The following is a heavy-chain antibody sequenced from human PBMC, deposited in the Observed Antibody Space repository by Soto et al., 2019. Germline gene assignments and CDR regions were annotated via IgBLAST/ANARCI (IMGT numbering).Heavy chain of an antibody. J-gene: IGHJ4*02. CDR2: ISTYDGNT. CDR3: ARDRGRSCIGGICPFDY. Sequence: ASVKVSCKASGYSFTIYGITWVRQAPGQGLEWMGWISTYDGNTNYAQNCQGRVSMARDTSTSTAYVELRSLRSDDTAVYYCARDRGRSCIGGICPFDYWGQGTLVTVSS. CDR1: GYSFTIYG. D-gene: IGHD2-15*01. V-gene: IGHV1-18*01.